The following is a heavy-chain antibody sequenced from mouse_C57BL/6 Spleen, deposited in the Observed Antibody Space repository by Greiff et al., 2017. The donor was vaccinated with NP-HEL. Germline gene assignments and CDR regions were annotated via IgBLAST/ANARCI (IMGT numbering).Heavy chain of an antibody. D-gene: IGHD2-1*01. CDR3: ARAYGNYVAY. CDR2: ISSGSSTI. J-gene: IGHJ3*01. CDR1: GFTFSDYG. V-gene: IGHV5-17*01. Sequence: EVKVVESGGGLVKPGGSLKLSCAASGFTFSDYGMHWVRQAPEKGLEWVAYISSGSSTIYYADTVKGRFTISRDNAKNTLFLQMTSLRSEDTAMYYCARAYGNYVAYWGQGTLVTVSA.